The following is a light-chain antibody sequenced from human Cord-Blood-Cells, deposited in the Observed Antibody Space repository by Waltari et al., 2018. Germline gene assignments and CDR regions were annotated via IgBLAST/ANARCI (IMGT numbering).Light chain of an antibody. J-gene: IGKJ2*01. CDR1: QSISSY. V-gene: IGKV1-39*01. CDR2: AAS. CDR3: QQSYSTPPYT. Sequence: DIPMTQSPSSLSASVGDRVTITCRASQSISSYLNWYQQKPGKAPKLLIYAASSLQSGVPSRFSGSGSGTDFTLTISSLQPEDFATYYCQQSYSTPPYTFVQGTKLEIK.